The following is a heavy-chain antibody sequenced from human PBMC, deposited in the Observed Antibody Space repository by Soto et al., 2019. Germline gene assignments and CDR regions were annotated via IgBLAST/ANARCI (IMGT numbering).Heavy chain of an antibody. Sequence: GGSLRLSCVASGFTFSSYGMHWVRQAPGKGPEWVGRIKSETDGGTVDYAAPVKDRFTISRDDSENTLYLQMNSLKTEDTAVYYCSHGYYQYFESWGQGTLVTVSS. CDR1: GFTFSSYG. J-gene: IGHJ4*02. CDR3: SHGYYQYFES. CDR2: IKSETDGGTV. D-gene: IGHD5-18*01. V-gene: IGHV3-15*07.